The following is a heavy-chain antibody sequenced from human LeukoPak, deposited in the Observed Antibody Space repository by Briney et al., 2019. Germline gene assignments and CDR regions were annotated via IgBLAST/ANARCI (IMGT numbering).Heavy chain of an antibody. D-gene: IGHD4-17*01. V-gene: IGHV3-30*14. CDR3: ARTTTVTTRGTFDY. CDR2: ISYDGSNK. CDR1: GFTFSSYA. Sequence: GGSLRLSCAASGFTFSSYAMHWVRQAPGKGLEWVAVISYDGSNKYYADSVKGRFTISRDNSKNTLYLQMNSLRAEDTAVYYCARTTTVTTRGTFDYWGQGTLVTVSP. J-gene: IGHJ4*02.